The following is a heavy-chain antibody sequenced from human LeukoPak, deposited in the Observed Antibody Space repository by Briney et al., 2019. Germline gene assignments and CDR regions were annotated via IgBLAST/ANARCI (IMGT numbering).Heavy chain of an antibody. J-gene: IGHJ4*02. CDR2: IYPGDSET. V-gene: IGHV5-51*01. Sequence: GESLKISCKGSEYIFSTSWIGWVRQMPGKGLGWMGIIYPGDSETRYSPSFQGQVTMSADKSISTAYLQWTSLRASDTAIYYCARLDATRGGDYWGQGTLVTVSS. CDR3: ARLDATRGGDY. CDR1: EYIFSTSW. D-gene: IGHD2-15*01.